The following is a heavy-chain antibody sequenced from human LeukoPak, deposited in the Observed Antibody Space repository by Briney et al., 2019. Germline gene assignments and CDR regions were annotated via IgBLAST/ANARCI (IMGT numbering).Heavy chain of an antibody. Sequence: ASVKVSCKASGYTFTGYYMHWVRQAAGQGLEWMGWMNPNRGNTVYAKKIQGRVTMTRHTSIKTAYREVSRQRWKDTAVYFCARGGGVATYHYWGQGTLVTVSS. CDR2: MNPNRGNT. V-gene: IGHV1-8*02. CDR1: GYTFTGYY. D-gene: IGHD5-12*01. CDR3: ARGGGVATYHY. J-gene: IGHJ4*02.